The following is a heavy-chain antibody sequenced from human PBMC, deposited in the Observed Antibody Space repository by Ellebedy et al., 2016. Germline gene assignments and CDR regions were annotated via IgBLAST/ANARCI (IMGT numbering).Heavy chain of an antibody. D-gene: IGHD4-17*01. Sequence: ASVKVSCKASGYTFTSYAMHWVRQAPGQRLEWMGWINAGNGNTKYSQKFQGRVTITRDTSASTAYMELSSLRSEDTAVYYCARSYGDYVPGVYYYYYGMDVWGQGTTVTVSS. V-gene: IGHV1-3*01. CDR3: ARSYGDYVPGVYYYYYGMDV. CDR1: GYTFTSYA. J-gene: IGHJ6*02. CDR2: INAGNGNT.